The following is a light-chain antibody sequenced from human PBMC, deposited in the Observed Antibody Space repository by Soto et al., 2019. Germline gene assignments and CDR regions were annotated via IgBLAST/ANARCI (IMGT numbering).Light chain of an antibody. CDR3: QQRANWPPVT. Sequence: EIVLTQSPGTRSVCQGDRIPLSCRASQSISINLAWYQHKPGQAPRLLIHGASTRATGIPARISGSGSGTEFTLTISSLQSEDFAVYFCQQRANWPPVTFGQGTKVDI. V-gene: IGKV3D-15*01. CDR2: GAS. CDR1: QSISIN. J-gene: IGKJ1*01.